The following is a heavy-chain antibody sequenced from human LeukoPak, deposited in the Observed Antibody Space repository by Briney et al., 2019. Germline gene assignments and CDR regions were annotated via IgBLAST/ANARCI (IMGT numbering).Heavy chain of an antibody. Sequence: ASVKVSCKVSGYTLTELSMHWVRQAPGKGLEWMGGFGSEDGETIYAQKFQGRVTMTEDTSTDTAYMALSSLRSEDTAVYYCATDPRYSSGWYDWFDPWGQGTLVTVSS. CDR1: GYTLTELS. D-gene: IGHD6-19*01. CDR2: FGSEDGET. V-gene: IGHV1-24*01. J-gene: IGHJ5*02. CDR3: ATDPRYSSGWYDWFDP.